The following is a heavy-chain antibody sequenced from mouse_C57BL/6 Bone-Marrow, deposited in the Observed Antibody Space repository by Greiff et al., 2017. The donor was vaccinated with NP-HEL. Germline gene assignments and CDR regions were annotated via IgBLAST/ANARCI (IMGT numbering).Heavy chain of an antibody. J-gene: IGHJ2*01. D-gene: IGHD2-2*01. CDR1: GYTFTSYW. CDR3: ARREGLRRGY. CDR2: IHPNSGST. V-gene: IGHV1-64*01. Sequence: QVQLQQSGAELVKPGASVKLSCKASGYTFTSYWMHWVKQRPGQGLEWIGMIHPNSGSTNYNEKFKSKATLTVDKSSSTAYMQLSSLTSEDSAVYYCARREGLRRGYWGQGTTLTVSS.